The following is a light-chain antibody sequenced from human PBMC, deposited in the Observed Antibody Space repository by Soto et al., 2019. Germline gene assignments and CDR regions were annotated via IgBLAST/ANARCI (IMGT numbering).Light chain of an antibody. CDR2: KAS. CDR1: QTISSW. Sequence: DVQMTQSPSTLSGSVGDRVTITFRASQTISSWLAWYQQKPGKAPKLLIYKASTLKSGVPSRFSGSGSGTEFTLTISSLQPDDFATYYCQHYNSYSEAFGQGTKAAIK. J-gene: IGKJ1*01. V-gene: IGKV1-5*03. CDR3: QHYNSYSEA.